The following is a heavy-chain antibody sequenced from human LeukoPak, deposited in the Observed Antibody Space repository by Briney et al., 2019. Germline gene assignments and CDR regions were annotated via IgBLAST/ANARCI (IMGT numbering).Heavy chain of an antibody. CDR1: GFIFDDFG. J-gene: IGHJ4*02. CDR3: TRDETGIDY. V-gene: IGHV3-20*04. D-gene: IGHD1-1*01. CDR2: INWNGDIT. Sequence: GGSLRLSCAASGFIFDDFGMTWVRQAPGKGLEWVSSINWNGDITPYADSVKGRFTISRDNAKNAPYLQMNSLRPEDTALYFCTRDETGIDYWGQGTLVTVSS.